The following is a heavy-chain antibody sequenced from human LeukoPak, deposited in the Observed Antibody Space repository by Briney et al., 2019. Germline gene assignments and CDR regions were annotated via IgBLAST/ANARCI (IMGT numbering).Heavy chain of an antibody. D-gene: IGHD3-22*01. CDR3: ARDRVVVILRDDAFDI. CDR1: GYTFTGYY. Sequence: GASVKVSCKASGYTFTGYYMHWVRQAPGQGLEWMGWINPNSGGTNYAQKFQGRVTMTRDTSISTAYMELSRLRSDDTAVYYCARDRVVVILRDDAFDIWGQGIMVTVSS. J-gene: IGHJ3*02. CDR2: INPNSGGT. V-gene: IGHV1-2*02.